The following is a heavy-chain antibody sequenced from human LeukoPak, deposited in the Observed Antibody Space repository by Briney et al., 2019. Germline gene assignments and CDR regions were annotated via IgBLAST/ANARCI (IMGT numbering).Heavy chain of an antibody. CDR3: AKTNEYCSGGSCYSHYYGMDV. CDR2: ISGSGGST. J-gene: IGHJ6*02. D-gene: IGHD2-15*01. Sequence: GRSLRLSCAASGFTFSSYAMSWVRQAPGKGLEWVSAISGSGGSTYYADSVKGRFTISRDNSKNTLYLQMNSLRAEDTAVYYCAKTNEYCSGGSCYSHYYGMDVWGQGTTVTVSS. CDR1: GFTFSSYA. V-gene: IGHV3-23*01.